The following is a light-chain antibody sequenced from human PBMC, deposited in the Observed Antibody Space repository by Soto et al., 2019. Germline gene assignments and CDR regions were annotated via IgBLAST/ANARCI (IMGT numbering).Light chain of an antibody. CDR3: QQRYSAPYT. CDR1: QGLSRY. Sequence: DLQMTQSPSSLSASVGDSVTITCRASQGLSRYLNWYQQKPGKAPKLLIFAASDLQSGVPSRFSGSGSGTAFTLTISSLQPEDFATYYCQQRYSAPYTFGQGTKLDIK. V-gene: IGKV1-39*01. J-gene: IGKJ2*01. CDR2: AAS.